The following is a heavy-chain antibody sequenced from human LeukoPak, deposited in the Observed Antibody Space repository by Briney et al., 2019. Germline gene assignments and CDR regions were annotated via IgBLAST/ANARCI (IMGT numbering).Heavy chain of an antibody. D-gene: IGHD3-22*01. CDR1: GGSISSYY. CDR2: IYTSGST. J-gene: IGHJ5*02. CDR3: ARIYDSSGYYGP. Sequence: SETLSLTCTVSGGSISSYYWSWIRQPPGKGLEWIGYIYTSGSTNYNPSLKSRVTISVDTSKNQFSLKLSSVTVADTAVYYCARIYDSSGYYGPWGQGTLVTVSS. V-gene: IGHV4-4*09.